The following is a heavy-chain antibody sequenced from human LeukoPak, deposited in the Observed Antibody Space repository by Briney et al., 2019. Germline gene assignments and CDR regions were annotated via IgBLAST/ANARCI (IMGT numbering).Heavy chain of an antibody. CDR2: ISSSSSYI. CDR3: ARDTHSRYGGNENDY. CDR1: GFTFSSYS. D-gene: IGHD4-23*01. J-gene: IGHJ4*02. V-gene: IGHV3-21*01. Sequence: GGSLGLSCAASGFTFSSYSMNWVRQAPGKGLEWVSSISSSSSYIYYADSVKGRFTISRDNAKNSLYLQMNSLRAEDTAVYYCARDTHSRYGGNENDYWGQGTLVTVSS.